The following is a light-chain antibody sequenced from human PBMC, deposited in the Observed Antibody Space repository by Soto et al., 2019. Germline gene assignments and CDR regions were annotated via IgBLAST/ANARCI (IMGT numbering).Light chain of an antibody. CDR2: RAS. CDR1: QHVSSN. Sequence: EIVMTQSPATLSVSPGGSATLSCRASQHVSSNLAWYRQKPGQPPTLLIYRASTRATGIPATFSGSGSGTEFTLAISSLQSEDFAVYYCLQYNKWPYTVGQGIKLEI. CDR3: LQYNKWPYT. V-gene: IGKV3-15*01. J-gene: IGKJ2*01.